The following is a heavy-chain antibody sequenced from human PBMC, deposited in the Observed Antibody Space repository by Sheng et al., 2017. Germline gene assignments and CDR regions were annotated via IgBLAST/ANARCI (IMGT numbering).Heavy chain of an antibody. CDR2: ISGNGGYT. J-gene: IGHJ2*01. CDR3: AKDRGGLRGYFDF. CDR1: GFTFDSFA. V-gene: IGHV3-23*01. Sequence: EVQLLESGGGLVQPGGSLRLSCAASGFTFDSFAMSWVRQAPGKGLEWVSSISGNGGYTYYADSVKGRFTISRDNSKNTLYLQMNSLRAEDTAVYYCAKDRGGLRGYFDFWGRGTPGHCLL.